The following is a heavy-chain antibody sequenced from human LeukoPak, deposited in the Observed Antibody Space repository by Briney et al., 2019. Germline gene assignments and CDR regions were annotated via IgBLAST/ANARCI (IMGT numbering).Heavy chain of an antibody. J-gene: IGHJ4*02. CDR2: IYTSGST. V-gene: IGHV4-61*02. Sequence: PSQTLSLTCTVSGGSISSGRYYWSWIRQPAGKGLEWIGRIYTSGSTNYNPSLKSRVTISVDTSKNQFSLKLSSVTAADTAVYYCAREGDQYYFDYWGQGTLVTVS. CDR3: AREGDQYYFDY. D-gene: IGHD2-2*01. CDR1: GGSISSGRYY.